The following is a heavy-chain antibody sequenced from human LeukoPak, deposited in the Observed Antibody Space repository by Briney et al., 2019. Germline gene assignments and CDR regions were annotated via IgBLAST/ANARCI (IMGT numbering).Heavy chain of an antibody. CDR1: GFTFSSYV. J-gene: IGHJ3*02. CDR3: ARPTSTTSNDGFDI. Sequence: GGSLRLSCAASGFTFSSYVMHWVRQAPGKGLEWVSAISGSDGNTYYADSVKGRFTISRDNARNSLFLQMNSLRAEDTAIYYCARPTSTTSNDGFDIWGRGTMVTVSS. V-gene: IGHV3-23*01. D-gene: IGHD2-2*01. CDR2: ISGSDGNT.